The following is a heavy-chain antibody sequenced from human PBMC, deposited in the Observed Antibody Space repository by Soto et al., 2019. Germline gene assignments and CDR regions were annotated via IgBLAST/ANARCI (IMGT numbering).Heavy chain of an antibody. CDR3: AKDAVACNEEWDWFAP. D-gene: IGHD6-19*01. CDR1: GFTFRNYA. J-gene: IGHJ5*02. V-gene: IGHV3-23*01. Sequence: PGGSLRLSCAASGFTFRNYAMSWVRQAPGKGLEWVSAIHGSGGSAYYADSVKGRFTVSRDDSKNTLYLQMSSLRVDDTALYYCAKDAVACNEEWDWFAPSAQGTLVIVSS. CDR2: IHGSGGSA.